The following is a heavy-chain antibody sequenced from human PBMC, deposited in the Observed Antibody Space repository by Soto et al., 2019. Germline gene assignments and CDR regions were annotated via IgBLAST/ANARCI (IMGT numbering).Heavy chain of an antibody. Sequence: SVKVSCKASGGIFSTYTINWVRQAPGQGLEWMGRIIPVLDIADYAQKFQGRVTITADKSTSTVYMELGSLKFDDTALCFCARGRYTYGTTNPFDYWGQGTQVTVSS. J-gene: IGHJ4*02. V-gene: IGHV1-69*02. CDR1: GGIFSTYT. D-gene: IGHD1-7*01. CDR3: ARGRYTYGTTNPFDY. CDR2: IIPVLDIA.